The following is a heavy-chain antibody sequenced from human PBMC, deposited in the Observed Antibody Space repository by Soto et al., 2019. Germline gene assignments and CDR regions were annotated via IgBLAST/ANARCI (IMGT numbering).Heavy chain of an antibody. CDR1: GFTFSSYG. V-gene: IGHV3-30*18. J-gene: IGHJ6*02. CDR3: AKDYRFGEYYYYYGMDV. Sequence: GGSLRLSCAASGFTFSSYGMHWVRQAPGKGLEWVAVISYDGSNKYYADSVKGRFTISRDNSKNTLYLQMNSLRAEDTAVYYCAKDYRFGEYYYYYGMDVWGQGTTVTVSS. D-gene: IGHD3-10*01. CDR2: ISYDGSNK.